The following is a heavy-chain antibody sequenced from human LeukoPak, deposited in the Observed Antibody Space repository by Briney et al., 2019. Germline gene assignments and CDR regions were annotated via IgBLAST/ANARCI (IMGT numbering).Heavy chain of an antibody. CDR1: GFTFSSYG. D-gene: IGHD3-22*01. Sequence: GSLRLSCAASGFTFSSYGMSWIRQPPGKGLEWIGSIYYSGSTYYNPSLKSRVTISVDTSKNQFSLKLSSVTAADTAVYYCARDGRNYYDSSGYYAGLDYWGQGTLVTVSS. V-gene: IGHV4-39*07. J-gene: IGHJ4*02. CDR3: ARDGRNYYDSSGYYAGLDY. CDR2: IYYSGST.